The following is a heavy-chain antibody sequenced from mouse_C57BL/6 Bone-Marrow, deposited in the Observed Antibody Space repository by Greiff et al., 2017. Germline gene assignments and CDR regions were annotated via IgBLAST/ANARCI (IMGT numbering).Heavy chain of an antibody. D-gene: IGHD2-3*01. Sequence: QVQLKQSGPGLVQPSQSLSITCTVSGFSLTSYGVHWVRQSPGKGLEWLGVIWSGGSTDYNAAFISRLVISKDNSNSQVFFKMNSLQADDTTIFYCAGNWGWLPFAYWGQGTLVNVSA. J-gene: IGHJ3*01. CDR1: GFSLTSYG. V-gene: IGHV2-2*01. CDR2: IWSGGST. CDR3: AGNWGWLPFAY.